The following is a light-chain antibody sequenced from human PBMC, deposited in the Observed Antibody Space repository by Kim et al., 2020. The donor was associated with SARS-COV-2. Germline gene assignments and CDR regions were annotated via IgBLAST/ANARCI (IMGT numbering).Light chain of an antibody. CDR3: QKANRASWT. Sequence: SEGEEETTPGGASQGIRNNLVGYQQKPGGLPSLLINAESAWQAGVPPGFRGGGSGTNFIPTISGRQPEDVATYYGQKANRASWTFGQGTKGEIK. CDR2: AES. CDR1: QGIRNN. V-gene: IGKV1-27*01. J-gene: IGKJ1*01.